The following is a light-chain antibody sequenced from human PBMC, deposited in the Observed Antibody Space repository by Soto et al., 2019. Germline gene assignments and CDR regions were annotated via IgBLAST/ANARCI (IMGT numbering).Light chain of an antibody. Sequence: QSVLTQPPSASAAPGQDVTISCSGSTSNIGLNDVAWYQQLPGTAPKLLLYENNKRPSGIPDRFSGSKSGTSATLGITGLQTGDEADYYCGAWDTSLNGGLFGGGTKLTVL. CDR1: TSNIGLND. V-gene: IGLV1-51*02. J-gene: IGLJ2*01. CDR2: ENN. CDR3: GAWDTSLNGGL.